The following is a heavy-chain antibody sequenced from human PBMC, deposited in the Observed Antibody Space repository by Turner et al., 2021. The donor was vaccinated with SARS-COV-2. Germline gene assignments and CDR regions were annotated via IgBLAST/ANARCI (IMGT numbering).Heavy chain of an antibody. CDR1: RYTCISHW. D-gene: IGHD3-10*01. CDR2: IYPGDSDA. CDR3: ARRGDSYYGSEYYFDY. Sequence: EVQLVQSGAEAKKPRESLKISRKCSRYTCISHWIAWVRQLAGKGLEWMGIIYPGDSDAKNSPSFQGQVTFSVDKSISTAYLQWSSLTASDTAMYYGARRGDSYYGSEYYFDYWGQGTLVTVSS. V-gene: IGHV5-51*03. J-gene: IGHJ4*02.